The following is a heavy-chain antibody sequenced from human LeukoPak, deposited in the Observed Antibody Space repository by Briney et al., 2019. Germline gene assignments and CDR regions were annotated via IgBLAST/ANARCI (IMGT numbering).Heavy chain of an antibody. V-gene: IGHV3-7*01. D-gene: IGHD3-9*01. J-gene: IGHJ4*02. Sequence: PGGSLRLSCAASGFTFSSYWMSWVRQAPGKGLEWVANIKQDGSEKYYVDSVKGRFTISRDNSKNTLYLQMNSLRAEDTAVYYCARGPTYYDILTADWGQGTLVTVSS. CDR2: IKQDGSEK. CDR1: GFTFSSYW. CDR3: ARGPTYYDILTAD.